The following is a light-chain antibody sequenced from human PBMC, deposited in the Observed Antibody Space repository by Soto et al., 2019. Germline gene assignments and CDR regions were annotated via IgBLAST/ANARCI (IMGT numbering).Light chain of an antibody. CDR2: DAS. V-gene: IGKV3-11*01. Sequence: EIVLTQSPATLSLSPGERATLSCRASQSVSRYLAWYQQKPGQAPRLLIYDASNRATGIPARFSGSGSGTDFTLTISSLEPEDFAVYYCQQSSNWPLTFGGGTKAEIK. CDR1: QSVSRY. CDR3: QQSSNWPLT. J-gene: IGKJ4*01.